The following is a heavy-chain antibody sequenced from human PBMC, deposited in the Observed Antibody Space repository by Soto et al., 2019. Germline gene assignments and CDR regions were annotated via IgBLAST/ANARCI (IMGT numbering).Heavy chain of an antibody. CDR2: ISYDGSNK. V-gene: IGHV3-30-3*01. Sequence: GGSLRLSCAAPGFTFSSYAMHWVRQAPGKGLEWVAVISYDGSNKYYADSVKGRFTISRDNSKNTLYLQMNSLRAEDTAVYYCARDLPRKYSSSWVYYYYGMDVWGQGTTVTVS. CDR1: GFTFSSYA. J-gene: IGHJ6*02. D-gene: IGHD6-13*01. CDR3: ARDLPRKYSSSWVYYYYGMDV.